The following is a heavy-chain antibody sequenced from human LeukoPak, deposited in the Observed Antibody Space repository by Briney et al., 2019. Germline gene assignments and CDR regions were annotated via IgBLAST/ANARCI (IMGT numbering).Heavy chain of an antibody. D-gene: IGHD2-2*01. CDR2: IYPGDSDT. J-gene: IGHJ4*02. Sequence: GESLKISFQGFGYSFTSYWIAWVRPMPGKGLEWMGIIYPGDSDTRYSPSFQGQVTISGDKSISTVYLQWSSLKASDTAMYYCARVDLYCSSTSCYSFDYWGQGTLVTVSS. V-gene: IGHV5-51*01. CDR1: GYSFTSYW. CDR3: ARVDLYCSSTSCYSFDY.